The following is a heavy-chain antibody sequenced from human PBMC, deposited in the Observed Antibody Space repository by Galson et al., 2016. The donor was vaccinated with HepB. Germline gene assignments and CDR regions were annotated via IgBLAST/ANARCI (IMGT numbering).Heavy chain of an antibody. CDR1: GFAVSSNY. V-gene: IGHV3-53*01. J-gene: IGHJ4*02. Sequence: SLRLSCAASGFAVSSNYMSWVRQAPGKGLEWVSVIYSGGSTYYADSVKGRFTISRDNSKNTLYLQMNSLRAEDTAVYYCARVGDSGYPFDYWGQGTLVTVSS. D-gene: IGHD5-12*01. CDR2: IYSGGST. CDR3: ARVGDSGYPFDY.